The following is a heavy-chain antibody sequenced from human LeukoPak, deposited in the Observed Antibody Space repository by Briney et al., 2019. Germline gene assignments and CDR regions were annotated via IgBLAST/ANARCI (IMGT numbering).Heavy chain of an antibody. D-gene: IGHD3-10*01. CDR3: ARGYYYGSGSYERGVDAFDI. J-gene: IGHJ3*02. V-gene: IGHV3-33*05. CDR1: GFTFSSYG. CDR2: ISYDGSNK. Sequence: GGSLRLSCAASGFTFSSYGMHWVRQAPGKGLEWVAVISYDGSNKYYADSVKGRFTISRDNSKNSLYLQMNSLRAEDTAVYYCARGYYYGSGSYERGVDAFDIWGQGTMVTVSS.